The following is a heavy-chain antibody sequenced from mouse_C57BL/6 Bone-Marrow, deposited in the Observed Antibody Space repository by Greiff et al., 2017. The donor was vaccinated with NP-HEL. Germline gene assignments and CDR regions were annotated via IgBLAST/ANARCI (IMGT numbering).Heavy chain of an antibody. CDR2: ISSGGDYI. J-gene: IGHJ4*01. CDR1: GFTFSSYA. D-gene: IGHD1-1*01. V-gene: IGHV5-9-1*02. CDR3: TRTFYYYGFMDY. Sequence: VQLKESGEGLVKPGGSLKLSCAASGFTFSSYAMSWVRQTPEKRLEWVAYISSGGDYIYYADTVKGRFTISRDNARNTLYLQMSSLKSEDTAMYYCTRTFYYYGFMDYWGQGTSVTVSS.